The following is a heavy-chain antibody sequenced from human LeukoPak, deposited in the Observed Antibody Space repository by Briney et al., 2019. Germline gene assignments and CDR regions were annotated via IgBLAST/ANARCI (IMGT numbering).Heavy chain of an antibody. V-gene: IGHV3-7*01. J-gene: IGHJ6*03. Sequence: PGGSLRLSCAASGFTFSSYWMSWVRQAPGKGLERVANIKQDGSEKYYVDSVKGRFTISRDKAKNSLYLQMNSLRDEDTAVSYCARDGEYSSLYYYYYMDVWGKGTTVTVSS. CDR1: GFTFSSYW. D-gene: IGHD6-6*01. CDR3: ARDGEYSSLYYYYYMDV. CDR2: IKQDGSEK.